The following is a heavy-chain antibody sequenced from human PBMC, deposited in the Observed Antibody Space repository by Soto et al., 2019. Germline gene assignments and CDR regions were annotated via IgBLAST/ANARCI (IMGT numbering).Heavy chain of an antibody. V-gene: IGHV1-8*01. CDR3: ARGPPNLGFDY. Sequence: QVQLVQSGAEVKKPGASVKVSCKASGYTFTSYDINWVRQATGQGPEWMGWMSPNSGNTGYAQKFQGRVTMTRTTSTSTAYMELSSLRSDDTAVYYCARGPPNLGFDYWGQGTLVTVSS. J-gene: IGHJ4*02. CDR2: MSPNSGNT. D-gene: IGHD7-27*01. CDR1: GYTFTSYD.